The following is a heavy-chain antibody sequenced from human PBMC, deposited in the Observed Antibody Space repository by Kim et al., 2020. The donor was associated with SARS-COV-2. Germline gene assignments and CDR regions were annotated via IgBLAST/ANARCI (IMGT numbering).Heavy chain of an antibody. D-gene: IGHD3-10*01. CDR2: ISSSSSAI. Sequence: GGSLRLSCAASGFTFSSYSMNWFRQAPGKGLEWVSYISSSSSAIYYADSVKGRFTISRDNAKNSLYLQMNSLRVEDTAVYFCAREGARASGSYWHLDWWGQGTLVTVSS. CDR1: GFTFSSYS. CDR3: AREGARASGSYWHLDW. V-gene: IGHV3-48*04. J-gene: IGHJ4*02.